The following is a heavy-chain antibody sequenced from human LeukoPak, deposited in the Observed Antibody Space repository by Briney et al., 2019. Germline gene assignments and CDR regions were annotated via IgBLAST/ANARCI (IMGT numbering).Heavy chain of an antibody. V-gene: IGHV3-21*01. Sequence: PGGSLRLSSAASGFTFSSYSMNWVRQAPGKGLEWVSSISSSSSYIYYADSVKGRFTISRDNAKNSLYLQMNSLRAEDTAVYYCARVGSSGWYYFDYWGQGTLVTVSS. J-gene: IGHJ4*02. CDR3: ARVGSSGWYYFDY. CDR1: GFTFSSYS. D-gene: IGHD6-19*01. CDR2: ISSSSSYI.